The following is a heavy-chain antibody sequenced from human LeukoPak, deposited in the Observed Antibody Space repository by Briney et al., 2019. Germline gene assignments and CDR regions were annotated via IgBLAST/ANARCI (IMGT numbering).Heavy chain of an antibody. D-gene: IGHD5-18*01. Sequence: GGSLRLSCAASGFTFSSYWMRWVRQAPGKGLLWVSHINSDGSSTSYADSVKGRFTISRDNAKNTLYLQMNGLRAEDTALYYCARDGKRGYSYGYTDYWGQGTLVTVSS. CDR3: ARDGKRGYSYGYTDY. J-gene: IGHJ4*02. CDR2: INSDGSST. CDR1: GFTFSSYW. V-gene: IGHV3-74*01.